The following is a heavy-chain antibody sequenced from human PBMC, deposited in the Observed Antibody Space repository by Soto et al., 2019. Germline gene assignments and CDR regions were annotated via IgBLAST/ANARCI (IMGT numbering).Heavy chain of an antibody. J-gene: IGHJ4*02. CDR1: GFTFSSYA. V-gene: IGHV3-64D*06. CDR3: VKAGYDILTGYLDY. CDR2: ISSNGGST. D-gene: IGHD3-9*01. Sequence: TGGSLRLSCSASGFTFSSYAMHWVRQAPGKGLEYVSAISSNGGSTYYADSVKGRFTISRDNSKNTLYLQMSSLRAEDTAVYYCVKAGYDILTGYLDYWGQGTLVTVSS.